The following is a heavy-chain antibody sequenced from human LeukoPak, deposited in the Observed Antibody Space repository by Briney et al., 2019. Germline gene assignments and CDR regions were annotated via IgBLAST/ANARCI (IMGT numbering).Heavy chain of an antibody. CDR3: ASWGVGDYNY. V-gene: IGHV3-7*01. Sequence: PGGSLRLSCATSGFTFSSYWMSWVRQAREKGLEWVANIKEDGSEKYYVDSVKGRFTISRDNAKDSLYLQMNSLRAEDRAVYYCASWGVGDYNYWGQGTLVTVSS. J-gene: IGHJ4*02. CDR2: IKEDGSEK. D-gene: IGHD4-17*01. CDR1: GFTFSSYW.